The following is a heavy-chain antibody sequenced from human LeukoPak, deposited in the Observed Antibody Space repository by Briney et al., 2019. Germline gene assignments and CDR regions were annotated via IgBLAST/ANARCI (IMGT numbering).Heavy chain of an antibody. CDR3: ARDLEIAVAGADY. D-gene: IGHD6-19*01. CDR2: IKQDGSEK. CDR1: GFTFNNYW. V-gene: IGHV3-7*01. J-gene: IGHJ4*02. Sequence: PGGSLRLSWAASGFTFNNYWMSWVRQAPGKGLEWVANIKQDGSEKYYVDSVKGRFTISRDNAKNSLHLQMNSLRAEDTAVYYCARDLEIAVAGADYWGQGTLVTVSS.